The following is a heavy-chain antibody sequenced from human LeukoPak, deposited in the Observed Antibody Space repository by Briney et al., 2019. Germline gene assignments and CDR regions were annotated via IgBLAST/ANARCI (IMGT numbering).Heavy chain of an antibody. J-gene: IGHJ5*02. V-gene: IGHV3-23*01. CDR1: GFTFSTYS. Sequence: PGGSLRLSCAASGFTFSTYSMSWVRQAPGKGLEWVSDISGSGATTYSAASVKGRFTISRDNSRDTLYLQMNSLRAEDTAVYYCVPRFMDPWGQGTLVTVSS. CDR3: VPRFMDP. CDR2: ISGSGATT.